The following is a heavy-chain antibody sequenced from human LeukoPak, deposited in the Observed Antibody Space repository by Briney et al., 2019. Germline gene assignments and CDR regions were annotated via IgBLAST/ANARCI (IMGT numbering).Heavy chain of an antibody. CDR2: ISSGGSDI. Sequence: GGSLRLSCAASGFTFSNYGMNWVRQAPGKGLEWVSYISSGGSDIYYADSVKGRFTTSRDSAKRSVFLQMNSLTAEDSALYYCASGYDFSSGSKRGFDYWGQGTLVTVSS. CDR3: ASGYDFSSGSKRGFDY. CDR1: GFTFSNYG. V-gene: IGHV3-48*01. D-gene: IGHD3-3*01. J-gene: IGHJ4*02.